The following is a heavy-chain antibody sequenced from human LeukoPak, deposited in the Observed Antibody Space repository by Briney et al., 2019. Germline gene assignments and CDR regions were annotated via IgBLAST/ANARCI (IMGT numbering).Heavy chain of an antibody. CDR2: ISYDGSNK. CDR1: GFTFDNYA. CDR3: AREVIAAAGTDYYYGMDV. V-gene: IGHV3-30-3*01. J-gene: IGHJ6*02. D-gene: IGHD6-13*01. Sequence: GTSLRLSCVASGFTFDNYAMHWVRQAPGKGLEWVAVISYDGSNKYYADSVKGRFTISRDNSKNTLYLQMNSLRAEDTAVYYCAREVIAAAGTDYYYGMDVWGQGTTVTVSS.